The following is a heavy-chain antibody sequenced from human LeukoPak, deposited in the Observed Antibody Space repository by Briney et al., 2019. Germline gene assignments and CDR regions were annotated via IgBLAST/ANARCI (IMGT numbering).Heavy chain of an antibody. D-gene: IGHD5-24*01. V-gene: IGHV1-46*01. J-gene: IGHJ4*02. Sequence: ASVKVSCKAFGYTFTSNYMHWVRQAPGQGPEWMGVISPSGGSTTYAQKFQGRVTLTRDTSTSTVYMELSSLRSEDTAVYYCARQGHRDGYKTIDRWGQGTLVTVSS. CDR1: GYTFTSNY. CDR2: ISPSGGST. CDR3: ARQGHRDGYKTIDR.